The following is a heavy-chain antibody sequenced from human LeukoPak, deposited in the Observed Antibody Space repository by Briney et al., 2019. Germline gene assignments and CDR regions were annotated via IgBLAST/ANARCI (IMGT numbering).Heavy chain of an antibody. CDR3: ARVGRYSGYDGTDY. J-gene: IGHJ4*02. Sequence: GGSLRLSCAASGFTFSSYWMSWVRQAPGKGLEWVANIKQDGSEKYYVDSVKGRFTISRDNAKNSLYLQMNSLRAEDTAVYYCARVGRYSGYDGTDYWGQGTLVTVSS. V-gene: IGHV3-7*01. CDR1: GFTFSSYW. CDR2: IKQDGSEK. D-gene: IGHD5-12*01.